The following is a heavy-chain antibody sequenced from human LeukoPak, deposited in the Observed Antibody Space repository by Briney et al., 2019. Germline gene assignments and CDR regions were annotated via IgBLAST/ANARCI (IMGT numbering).Heavy chain of an antibody. CDR2: ISGSGGST. J-gene: IGHJ1*01. CDR1: GYTFSSYA. V-gene: IGHV3-23*01. Sequence: GGSLRLSCAASGYTFSSYAMSWVRQAPGKGLEWVSAISGSGGSTYYADSVKGRFTISRDNSKNTLYLLMNSLRAEDTAVYYCAKDLTRVVVAAIGDFQHWGQGTLVTVSS. CDR3: AKDLTRVVVAAIGDFQH. D-gene: IGHD2-15*01.